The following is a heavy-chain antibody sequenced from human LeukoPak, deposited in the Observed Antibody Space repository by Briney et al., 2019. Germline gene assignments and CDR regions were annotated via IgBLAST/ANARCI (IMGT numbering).Heavy chain of an antibody. D-gene: IGHD4-17*01. CDR1: GFNFGGYV. Sequence: GGSLRLSCAASGFNFGGYVMSWVRQAPGKGLEWVSVISRSGDYTKYADSVKGRFTISRDNSKNTLSLQVSGLRAEDTAIYCCAKGQDDSGGYVFDY. CDR3: AKGQDDSGGYVFDY. CDR2: ISRSGDYT. V-gene: IGHV3-23*01. J-gene: IGHJ4*01.